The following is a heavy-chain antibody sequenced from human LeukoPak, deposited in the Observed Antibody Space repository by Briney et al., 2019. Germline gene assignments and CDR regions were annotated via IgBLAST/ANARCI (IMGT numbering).Heavy chain of an antibody. CDR3: AKVAKYYYGSETYYFFEH. D-gene: IGHD3-10*01. J-gene: IGHJ4*02. CDR1: GFTFSSYG. Sequence: GGSLRLSCAASGFTFSSYGMSWVRQAPGKGLEWVSAISGSGGSTYYADSVKGRFTISRDNAKNSLYLQMNSLRVEDTAVFYCAKVAKYYYGSETYYFFEHWGQGTPVTASS. CDR2: ISGSGGST. V-gene: IGHV3-23*01.